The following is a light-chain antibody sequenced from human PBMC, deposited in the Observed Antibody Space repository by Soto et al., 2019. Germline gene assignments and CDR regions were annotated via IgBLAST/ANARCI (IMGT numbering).Light chain of an antibody. J-gene: IGKJ1*01. V-gene: IGKV1-5*01. CDR3: QQYNSYSPT. Sequence: DIKVTQSPATLSASVGATVTITSRARQNIGTWLAWYQQKPGKAPKLLIYDASTLESGVPSRFSGSGSGTECTLTISSLQPDDFATYYCQQYNSYSPTLGQGTKVDIK. CDR2: DAS. CDR1: QNIGTW.